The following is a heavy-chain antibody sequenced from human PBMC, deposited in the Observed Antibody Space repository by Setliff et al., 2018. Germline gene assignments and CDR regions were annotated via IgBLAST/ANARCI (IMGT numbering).Heavy chain of an antibody. CDR1: GGSISSYY. V-gene: IGHV4-4*07. D-gene: IGHD1-7*01. Sequence: SETLSLTCTVSGGSISSYYWSWIRQPPGKGLEWIGHIYITGNPGVNPSLESRVAMSIDKSRNQFSLKLSSVTAADTAVYYCARDRITGTTPPSGDAFDIWGQGTMVTVSS. J-gene: IGHJ3*02. CDR2: IYITGNP. CDR3: ARDRITGTTPPSGDAFDI.